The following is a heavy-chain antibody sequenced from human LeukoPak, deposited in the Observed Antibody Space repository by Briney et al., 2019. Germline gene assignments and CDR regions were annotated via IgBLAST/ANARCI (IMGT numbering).Heavy chain of an antibody. Sequence: GGSLRLSCAASGFTFSKSWMLGVRHAPERGLVWVSNMNSDGSTTGYADSVKGRFTISRDNAKNTLYLQMNSLRAEDTAVYYCTSEVTTDSWGQGTLVSVSS. CDR1: GFTFSKSW. D-gene: IGHD4-17*01. J-gene: IGHJ4*02. CDR3: TSEVTTDS. CDR2: MNSDGSTT. V-gene: IGHV3-74*01.